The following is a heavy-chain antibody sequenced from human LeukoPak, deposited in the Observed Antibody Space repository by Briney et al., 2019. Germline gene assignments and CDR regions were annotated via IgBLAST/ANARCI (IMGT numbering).Heavy chain of an antibody. CDR3: ARCTMKVVVTTNVWAFDI. CDR2: ISVYNGNT. CDR1: GYTFTSYG. J-gene: IGHJ3*02. D-gene: IGHD3-22*01. Sequence: ASVKVSCKASGYTFTSYGISWVRQAPGQGLEWMGWISVYNGNTNFGQKLQGRVTMTTDTSTSTTYMELRSLRSDDTAVYYCARCTMKVVVTTNVWAFDIWGQGTMVTVSS. V-gene: IGHV1-18*01.